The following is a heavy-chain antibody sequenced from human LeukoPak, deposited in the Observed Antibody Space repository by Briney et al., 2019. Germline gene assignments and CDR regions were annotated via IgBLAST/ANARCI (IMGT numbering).Heavy chain of an antibody. CDR3: ARRGRVEEGRYFEWSYTQGWFDP. Sequence: HSETLSLTCTVSGGSISSSSYYWGWIRQPPGKGLEWIGSIYHSGSTYYNPSPKSRVTISVDTSKNQFSLKLSSVTAADSPVYYWARRGRVEEGRYFEWSYTQGWFDPWGQGTLVTVSS. V-gene: IGHV4-39*07. CDR2: IYHSGST. D-gene: IGHD3-9*01. J-gene: IGHJ5*02. CDR1: GGSISSSSYY.